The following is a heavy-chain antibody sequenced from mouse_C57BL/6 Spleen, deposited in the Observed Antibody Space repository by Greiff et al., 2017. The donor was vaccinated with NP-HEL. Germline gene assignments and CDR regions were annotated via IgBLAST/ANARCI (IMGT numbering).Heavy chain of an antibody. CDR2: NHPNSGRT. CDR1: GYTFTSYW. D-gene: IGHD1-1*01. J-gene: IGHJ2*01. CDR3: ARFITTVVAPFDY. V-gene: IGHV1-64*01. Sequence: VQLQQSGAELVMPGASVKLSCKASGYTFTSYWMHWVKQRPGQGLEWIGMNHPNSGRTNYNEKFKSKATLTVDKSSSTAYMQLISLTSEDSAVYYSARFITTVVAPFDYWGQGTTLTVAS.